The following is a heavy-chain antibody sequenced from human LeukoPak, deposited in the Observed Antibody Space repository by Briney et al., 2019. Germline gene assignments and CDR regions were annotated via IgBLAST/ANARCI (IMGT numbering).Heavy chain of an antibody. CDR3: ARGISSGWSRAVGY. Sequence: PSETLSLTCTVSGGSVSSGSYYWSWIRQPPGKGLAWIGYIYYSGSTNYNPSLKSRVTISVDTSKNQFSLKLSSVTAADTAVYYCARGISSGWSRAVGYWGQGTLVTVSS. D-gene: IGHD6-19*01. CDR1: GGSVSSGSYY. V-gene: IGHV4-61*01. CDR2: IYYSGST. J-gene: IGHJ4*02.